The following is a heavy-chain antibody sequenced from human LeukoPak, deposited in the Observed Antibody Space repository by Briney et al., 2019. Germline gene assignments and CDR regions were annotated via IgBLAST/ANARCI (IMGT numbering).Heavy chain of an antibody. Sequence: GGSLRLSCAASGFTFSSYAMSWVRQAPGKGLEWVSATSGSGGSTYYADSVKGRFTISRDNSKNTLYLQMNSLRAEDTAVYYCAKSPRPFGVVIGWGQGTLVTVSS. V-gene: IGHV3-23*01. D-gene: IGHD3-3*01. CDR1: GFTFSSYA. J-gene: IGHJ4*02. CDR2: TSGSGGST. CDR3: AKSPRPFGVVIG.